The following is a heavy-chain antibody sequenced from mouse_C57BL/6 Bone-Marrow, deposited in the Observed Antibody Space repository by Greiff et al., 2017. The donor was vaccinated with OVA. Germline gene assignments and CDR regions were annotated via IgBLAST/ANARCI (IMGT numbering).Heavy chain of an antibody. CDR1: GYAFSSYW. J-gene: IGHJ2*01. D-gene: IGHD1-1*01. Sequence: QVQLQQSGAELVKPGASVKISCKASGYAFSSYWMNWVKQRPGKGLEWIGQIYPGDGDTNYNGKFKGKATLTADKASSTAYMQLSSRTSEDSAVYFCARWGPHYYGSSDYWGQGATLTVSS. CDR3: ARWGPHYYGSSDY. V-gene: IGHV1-80*01. CDR2: IYPGDGDT.